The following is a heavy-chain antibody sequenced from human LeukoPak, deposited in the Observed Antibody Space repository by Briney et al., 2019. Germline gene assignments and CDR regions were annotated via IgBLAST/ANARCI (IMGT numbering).Heavy chain of an antibody. J-gene: IGHJ4*02. CDR1: GDSVTTYY. D-gene: IGHD2-2*02. V-gene: IGHV4-39*01. CDR2: IYYSGTT. CDR3: ARQLYEYMRYYFDY. Sequence: SETLSLTCSVSGDSVTTYYWSWIRQATGKGLEWIGSIYYSGTTSYYNPSLKSRVTISVDTSKNQFSLKLSSVTAADTAVYYCARQLYEYMRYYFDYWGQGTLVTVSS.